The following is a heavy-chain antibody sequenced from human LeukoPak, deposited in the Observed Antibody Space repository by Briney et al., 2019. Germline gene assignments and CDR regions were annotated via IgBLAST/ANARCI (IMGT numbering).Heavy chain of an antibody. V-gene: IGHV3-7*01. CDR2: IKQDGSEK. J-gene: IGHJ6*03. Sequence: PGGSLRLSCAASGFTFSSYWMSWVRQAPGKGLEWVANIKQDGSEKYYVDSVKGRFTISRDNAKNSLYLQMNSLRAEDTAVYYCARKIRDYYYYYMDVWGKGTTVTVSS. CDR3: ARKIRDYYYYYMDV. CDR1: GFTFSSYW.